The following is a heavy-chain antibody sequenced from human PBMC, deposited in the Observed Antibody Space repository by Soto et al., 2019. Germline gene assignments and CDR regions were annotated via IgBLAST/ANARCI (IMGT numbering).Heavy chain of an antibody. Sequence: SETLSLTCTVSGYSISSSSYWAWIRQPPGKGPEWIASIYHGGTTFYNPSLKSRITISVDTSNNQFSLKLTSVTAADTAVYYCARVHVMVVAGSTFDYWGHGTLVTVS. V-gene: IGHV4-38-2*02. CDR1: GYSISSSSY. D-gene: IGHD6-19*01. CDR2: IYHGGTT. J-gene: IGHJ4*01. CDR3: ARVHVMVVAGSTFDY.